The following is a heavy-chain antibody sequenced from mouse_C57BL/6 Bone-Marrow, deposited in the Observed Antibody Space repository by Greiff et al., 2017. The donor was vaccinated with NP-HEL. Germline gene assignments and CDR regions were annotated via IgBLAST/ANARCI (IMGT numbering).Heavy chain of an antibody. D-gene: IGHD3-1*01. CDR1: GFTFSSYA. CDR3: ARDWAY. J-gene: IGHJ2*01. Sequence: EVMLVESGGGLVKPGGSLKLSCAASGFTFSSYAMSWVRQTPEKRLEWVATISDGGSYTYYPDNVKGRFTISRDNAKNNLYLQMSHLKSEDTAMYYCARDWAYLGQGTTLTVSS. V-gene: IGHV5-4*01. CDR2: ISDGGSYT.